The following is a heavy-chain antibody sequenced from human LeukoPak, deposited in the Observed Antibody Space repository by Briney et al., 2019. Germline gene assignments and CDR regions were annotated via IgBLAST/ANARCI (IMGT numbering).Heavy chain of an antibody. V-gene: IGHV3-23*01. D-gene: IGHD3-3*01. CDR3: AKEYYDFWSGYPHDY. J-gene: IGHJ4*02. CDR1: GFTFSSYA. CDR2: ISGSGGST. Sequence: GGSLRLSCAASGFTFSSYAMSWVRQAPGKGLGWVSAISGSGGSTYYADSVKGRFTTSRDNSKNTLYLQMNSLRAEDTAVYYCAKEYYDFWSGYPHDYWGQGTLVTVSS.